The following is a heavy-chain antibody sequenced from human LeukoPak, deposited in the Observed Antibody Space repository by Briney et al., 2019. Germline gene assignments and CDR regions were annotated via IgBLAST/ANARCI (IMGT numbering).Heavy chain of an antibody. CDR1: GGSISSGSYY. Sequence: SETLSLTCTVSGGSISSGSYYWSWIRQPAGKGLEWIGRIYTSGSTNYNPSLKSRVTISVDTSKNQFSLKLSSVTAADTAVYYCARHYYDSSGYYWRRSYFDYWGQGTLVTVSS. V-gene: IGHV4-61*02. CDR2: IYTSGST. D-gene: IGHD3-22*01. J-gene: IGHJ4*02. CDR3: ARHYYDSSGYYWRRSYFDY.